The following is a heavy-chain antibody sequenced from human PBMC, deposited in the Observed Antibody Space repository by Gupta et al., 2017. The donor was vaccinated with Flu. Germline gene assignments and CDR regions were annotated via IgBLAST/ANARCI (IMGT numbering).Heavy chain of an antibody. CDR1: GDSVSSNSAA. D-gene: IGHD1-7*01. Sequence: QVQLQQSGPGLVKPSQTLSLTCAISGDSVSSNSAAWNWIRQSPSRGLEWLGRTDYRSKWYNDYAVSVKSRITINPDTSKNQFSLQLNSVTPEDTAVYYCAREAPVRWNSERNGMDVWGQGTTVTVSS. V-gene: IGHV6-1*01. CDR3: AREAPVRWNSERNGMDV. CDR2: TDYRSKWYN. J-gene: IGHJ6*02.